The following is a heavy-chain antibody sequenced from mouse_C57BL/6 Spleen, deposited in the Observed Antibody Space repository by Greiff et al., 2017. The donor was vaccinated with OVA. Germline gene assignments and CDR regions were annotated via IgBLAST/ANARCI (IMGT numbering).Heavy chain of an antibody. V-gene: IGHV1-7*01. D-gene: IGHD1-1*01. J-gene: IGHJ1*03. Sequence: VQLQESGAELAKPGASVKLSCKASGYTFTSSWMPWVKQRPGQGLEWIGYINPSSGYTKYNQKFKDKATLTAAKSSSTAYMQLSSLTYEDSAVYYCARGITTVVATDWYFDVWGTGTTVTVSS. CDR3: ARGITTVVATDWYFDV. CDR2: INPSSGYT. CDR1: GYTFTSSW.